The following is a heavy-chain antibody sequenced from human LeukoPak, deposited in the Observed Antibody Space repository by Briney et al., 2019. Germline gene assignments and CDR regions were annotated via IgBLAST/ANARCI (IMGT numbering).Heavy chain of an antibody. CDR3: ARGADGVSSNSRGWFDP. J-gene: IGHJ5*02. Sequence: GGSLRLSCAASGFTFSRYFLAWVRRAPGKGLEWVSSISTSSSYIYYADSVRGRFTISRDNAKNSLYLQMNSLRAEDTAVYSCARGADGVSSNSRGWFDPWGQGTLVTVSS. CDR2: ISTSSSYI. D-gene: IGHD2-15*01. V-gene: IGHV3-21*01. CDR1: GFTFSRYF.